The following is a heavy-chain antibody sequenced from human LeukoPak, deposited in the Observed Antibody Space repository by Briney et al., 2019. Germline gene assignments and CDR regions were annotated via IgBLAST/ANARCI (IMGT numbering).Heavy chain of an antibody. CDR1: SGSVSSYY. V-gene: IGHV4-59*02. J-gene: IGHJ3*02. CDR3: ARVKLSYANDLSTFDI. CDR2: IYYSGNT. Sequence: SETLSLSCTVPSGSVSSYYWSWIRQSPGKGLEWVGFIYYSGNTNYNPSLKSRATISIDTSKNQFSLKLSSVTAADTAVYYCARVKLSYANDLSTFDIWGQGTMVTVSS. D-gene: IGHD3-16*01.